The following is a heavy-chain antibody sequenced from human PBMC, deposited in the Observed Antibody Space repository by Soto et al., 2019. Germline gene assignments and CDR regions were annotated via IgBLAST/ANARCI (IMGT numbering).Heavy chain of an antibody. CDR1: GFTFSDYY. CDR2: ISSSGSTI. V-gene: IGHV3-11*01. J-gene: IGHJ4*02. Sequence: QVQLVESGGGLVKPGGSLRLSCAASGFTFSDYYMSWIRQAPGKGLEWVSYISSSGSTIYYADSVKGRFTISRDNAKNSLYLQRNGRRAEDTVVYYWARDTGYPDSSGYPCFDYWGQGTLVTVSS. D-gene: IGHD3-22*01. CDR3: ARDTGYPDSSGYPCFDY.